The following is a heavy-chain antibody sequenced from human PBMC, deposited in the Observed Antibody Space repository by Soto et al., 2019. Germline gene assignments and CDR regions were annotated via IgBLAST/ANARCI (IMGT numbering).Heavy chain of an antibody. J-gene: IGHJ3*02. D-gene: IGHD3-22*01. Sequence: QVQLVEAGGGVVQPGRSLRLSCASSGFTFSSYAMQWVRQAPGKGLEWVAVISYDGSNKYYADSVKGRFTISRDNSKNTLYLQMNSLRAEDTAVYYCARGQRRYYDSSGYTLDAFDIWGQGTMVTVSS. CDR3: ARGQRRYYDSSGYTLDAFDI. CDR1: GFTFSSYA. V-gene: IGHV3-30-3*01. CDR2: ISYDGSNK.